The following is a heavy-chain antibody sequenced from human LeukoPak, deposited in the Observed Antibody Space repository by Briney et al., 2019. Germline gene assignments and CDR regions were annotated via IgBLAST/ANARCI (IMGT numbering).Heavy chain of an antibody. D-gene: IGHD3-10*01. CDR3: ATLLWFGDLRGAGGID. J-gene: IGHJ4*02. V-gene: IGHV1-69*13. CDR1: GGTFNNYA. CDR2: IIPIFGTA. Sequence: SVKVSCKASGGTFNNYAISWVRQAPGQGLEWMGGIIPIFGTANYAQKFQGRVTVTADESTTTAYMELSSLTSGDTAVYYCATLLWFGDLRGAGGIDWGQGTLVTVSS.